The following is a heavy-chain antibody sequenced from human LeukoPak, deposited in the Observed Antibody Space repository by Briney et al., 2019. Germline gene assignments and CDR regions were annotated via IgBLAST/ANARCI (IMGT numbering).Heavy chain of an antibody. Sequence: SETLSLTCAVYGGSFSGYYWSWIRQPPGKGLEWMGEINHSGSTNYNPSLKSRVTISVDTSKKQFSLKLSSVTAADTGVYYCVTYYFDSSGPKKNYWGQGTLVTVSS. CDR3: VTYYFDSSGPKKNY. CDR1: GGSFSGYY. CDR2: INHSGST. J-gene: IGHJ4*02. D-gene: IGHD3-22*01. V-gene: IGHV4-34*01.